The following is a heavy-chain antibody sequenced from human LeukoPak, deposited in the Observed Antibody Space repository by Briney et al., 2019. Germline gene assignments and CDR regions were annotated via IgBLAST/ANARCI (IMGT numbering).Heavy chain of an antibody. Sequence: GRSLRLSCAASGFTFSSYAMHWVRQAPGKGLEWVAVISYDGSNKHYADSVKGRFTISRDNSKNTLYLQMNSLRAEDTAVYYCARAPYCSGGSCYYYYYGMDVWGQGTTVTVSS. CDR1: GFTFSSYA. CDR3: ARAPYCSGGSCYYYYYGMDV. D-gene: IGHD2-15*01. J-gene: IGHJ6*02. CDR2: ISYDGSNK. V-gene: IGHV3-30-3*01.